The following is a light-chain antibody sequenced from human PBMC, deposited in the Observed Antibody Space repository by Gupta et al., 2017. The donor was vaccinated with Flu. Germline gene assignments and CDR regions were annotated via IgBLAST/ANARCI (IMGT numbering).Light chain of an antibody. J-gene: IGKJ2*01. Sequence: VMTQSPATLSVSPGERATLSCRASQSVSSNLAWYQQKPGQAPRLLIYGASTRATGIPARFSGSWSGTEFTLTISSLQSEDFAVYYCQQYNNWPLYTFGQGTKLEIK. CDR3: QQYNNWPLYT. CDR2: GAS. V-gene: IGKV3-15*01. CDR1: QSVSSN.